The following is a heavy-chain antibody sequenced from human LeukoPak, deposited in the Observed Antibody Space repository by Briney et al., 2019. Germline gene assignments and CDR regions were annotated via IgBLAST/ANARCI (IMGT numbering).Heavy chain of an antibody. CDR3: ANGNGQRFLEWLHEVHFDY. CDR2: ISATGDST. D-gene: IGHD3-3*01. CDR1: KFTFNSFA. J-gene: IGHJ4*02. Sequence: SGESLRLSCAAPKFTFNSFAMSWVRQAPAKGLAWVSGISATGDSTYYTDSVKGRFTISRDNSKNTLYLQMNSLRAEDTAVYYCANGNGQRFLEWLHEVHFDYWGQGTLVTVSS. V-gene: IGHV3-23*01.